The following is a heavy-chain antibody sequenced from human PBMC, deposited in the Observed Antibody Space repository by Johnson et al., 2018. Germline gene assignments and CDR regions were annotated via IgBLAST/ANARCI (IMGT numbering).Heavy chain of an antibody. CDR2: IYTEGST. D-gene: IGHD2-15*01. Sequence: QLVESGGGLVQPGESLRLSCVASGFTVRSHCMSWFRQAPGTGLEWVSVIYTEGSTYYTDSVKGRFSISRDNAKNALYLHMKSLRAEDTGVYYCARDSGGRYCSGGSCYYYYYMDVWGKGTTVTVSS. CDR3: ARDSGGRYCSGGSCYYYYYMDV. CDR1: GFTVRSHC. J-gene: IGHJ6*03. V-gene: IGHV3-66*01.